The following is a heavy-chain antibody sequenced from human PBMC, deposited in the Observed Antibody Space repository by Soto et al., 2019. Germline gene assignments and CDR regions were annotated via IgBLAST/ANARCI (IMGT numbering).Heavy chain of an antibody. CDR2: INHSGST. J-gene: IGHJ4*02. CDR1: GGSFSGYY. Sequence: QVQLQQWGAGLLKPSETLSLTCAVYGGSFSGYYWSRIRQPPGKGLEWIGEINHSGSTNYNPSLKSRVTLSVDTSKNQFSLKLSSVTAADTAVYYCARGPRVYDYIWGSYRYRSRFDYWGQGTLVTVSS. CDR3: ARGPRVYDYIWGSYRYRSRFDY. D-gene: IGHD3-16*02. V-gene: IGHV4-34*01.